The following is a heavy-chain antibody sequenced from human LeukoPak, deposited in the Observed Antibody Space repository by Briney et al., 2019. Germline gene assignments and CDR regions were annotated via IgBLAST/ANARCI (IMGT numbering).Heavy chain of an antibody. Sequence: ASVKVSSKASGYTFTIYDINWVRQAPGQGLEWMGWMNPNSGNTGYAQKFQGRVTMTRNTSISTAYMELSSLRSEDTDVYYCARGDRVAEYYYYYYMDVWGKGTTVTVSS. CDR2: MNPNSGNT. V-gene: IGHV1-8*01. CDR3: ARGDRVAEYYYYYYMDV. J-gene: IGHJ6*03. CDR1: GYTFTIYD. D-gene: IGHD3-3*01.